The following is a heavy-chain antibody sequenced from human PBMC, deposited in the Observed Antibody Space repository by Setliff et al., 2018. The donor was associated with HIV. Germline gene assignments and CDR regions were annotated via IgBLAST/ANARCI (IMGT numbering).Heavy chain of an antibody. CDR1: GFTFSKTW. V-gene: IGHV3-7*03. CDR2: IKQDGSEK. J-gene: IGHJ4*02. CDR3: ARDRFDFDY. D-gene: IGHD3-10*01. Sequence: GGSLRLSCAASGFTFSKTWMTWVRQAPGKGLEWVANIKQDGSEKFYVDSVKGRLSVSRDNAKNSLYLQMNSLRAEDTAVYYCARDRFDFDYWGQGTLVTSPQ.